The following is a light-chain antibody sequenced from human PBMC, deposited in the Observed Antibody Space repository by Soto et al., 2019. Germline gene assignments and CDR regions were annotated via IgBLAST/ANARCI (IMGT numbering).Light chain of an antibody. J-gene: IGLJ1*01. V-gene: IGLV2-14*01. Sequence: QSALTQPPSASGSPGQSVTVSCTGTSNDVGGYKYVSWYQQHPGKAPKLIIYEVSSRPSGVSNRFSGSKSGNTASLTISGLQADDEADYHCGSFTGGITPYVFGTGTKLTVL. CDR2: EVS. CDR3: GSFTGGITPYV. CDR1: SNDVGGYKY.